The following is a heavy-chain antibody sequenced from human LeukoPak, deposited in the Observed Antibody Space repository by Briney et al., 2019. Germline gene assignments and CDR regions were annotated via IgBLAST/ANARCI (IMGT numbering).Heavy chain of an antibody. CDR2: ISSNGGST. CDR3: ARDIYYDSSGYYSPDY. CDR1: GFTFSSYA. J-gene: IGHJ4*02. V-gene: IGHV3-64*01. Sequence: GGSLRLSCAASGFTFSSYAMHWVRQAPGKGLEYVSAISSNGGSTYYANSVKGRFTISRDNSKNTLYLQMGSLRAEDMAVYYCARDIYYDSSGYYSPDYWGQGTLVTVSS. D-gene: IGHD3-22*01.